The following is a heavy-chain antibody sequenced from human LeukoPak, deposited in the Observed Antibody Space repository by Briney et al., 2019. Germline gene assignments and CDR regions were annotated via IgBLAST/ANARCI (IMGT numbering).Heavy chain of an antibody. V-gene: IGHV4-59*04. CDR3: ARAQVENWFDP. CDR1: GGSITTFY. Sequence: SETLSLTCTVSGGSITTFYWSWIRQPPGKGLEWIGYIYYSGSTYYNPSLKSRVTISVDTSKNQFSLKLSSVTAADTAVYYCARAQVENWFDPWGQGTLVTVSS. J-gene: IGHJ5*02. CDR2: IYYSGST.